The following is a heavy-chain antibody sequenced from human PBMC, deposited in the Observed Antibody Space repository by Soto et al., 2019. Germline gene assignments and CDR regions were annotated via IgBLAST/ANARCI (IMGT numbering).Heavy chain of an antibody. D-gene: IGHD2-2*01. CDR2: FDPEDGET. Sequence: ASVKVSCKVSGYTLTELSMHWVRQAPGKGLEWMGGFDPEDGETIYAQKFQGRVTMTTDTSTDTAYMELSSLRSDDTAVYYCALKGCSSTSCLPLWGQGTLVTVSS. V-gene: IGHV1-24*01. CDR1: GYTLTELS. CDR3: ALKGCSSTSCLPL. J-gene: IGHJ4*02.